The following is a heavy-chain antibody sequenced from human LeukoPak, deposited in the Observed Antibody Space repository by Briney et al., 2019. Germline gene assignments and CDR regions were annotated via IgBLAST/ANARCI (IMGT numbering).Heavy chain of an antibody. D-gene: IGHD2-15*01. CDR3: ARDLEGYCSGGSCYSWFDP. CDR1: GFSFSTYG. CDR2: IRYDGGNE. V-gene: IGHV3-30*02. Sequence: PGGSLRLSCAASGFSFSTYGLHWVRHTPGKGLEWVAFIRYDGGNEYYADSVKGRFTISRDNSKNTLHLQMNSLRVEDTAVYYCARDLEGYCSGGSCYSWFDPWGQGTLVTVSS. J-gene: IGHJ5*02.